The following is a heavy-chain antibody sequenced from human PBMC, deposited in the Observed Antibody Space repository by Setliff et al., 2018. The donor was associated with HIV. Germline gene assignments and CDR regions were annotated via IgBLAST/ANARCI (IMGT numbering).Heavy chain of an antibody. CDR2: ISSSSSTI. Sequence: GGSLRLSCAASGFTFSPYIINWVRQAPGKGLEWVSYISSSSSTIYYADSVKGRFTISRDKAKNSLYLQMNSLRAEDTAVYYCARDPGWRTLFYYYYYMDFWGKGTTVTVSS. J-gene: IGHJ6*03. CDR3: ARDPGWRTLFYYYYYMDF. V-gene: IGHV3-48*01. D-gene: IGHD3-3*01. CDR1: GFTFSPYI.